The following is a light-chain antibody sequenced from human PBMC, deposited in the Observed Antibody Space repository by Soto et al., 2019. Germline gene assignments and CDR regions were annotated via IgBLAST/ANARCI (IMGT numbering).Light chain of an antibody. Sequence: DIVMTQSPDSLAVSLGERATINCKSSQSVLYSSNSKNYLAWYQKKPGQPPKLLIYWASTRESGVPDRFSGSGSGIDFTLTISSLQAEDVAVYYCQQYYSTPLTFGGGTKVEI. CDR1: QSVLYSSNSKNY. CDR3: QQYYSTPLT. V-gene: IGKV4-1*01. J-gene: IGKJ4*01. CDR2: WAS.